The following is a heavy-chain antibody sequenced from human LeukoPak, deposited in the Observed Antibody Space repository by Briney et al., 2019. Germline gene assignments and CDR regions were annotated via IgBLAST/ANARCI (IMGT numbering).Heavy chain of an antibody. Sequence: ASVKVSCKASGYTFTGYYMHWVRQAPGQGLEWMGWINPNSGGTNYAQKFQGRVTMTRDTSISTAYMELSSLRSEDTAVYYCARSDIVVVVAASSSMDVWGKGTTVTISS. CDR1: GYTFTGYY. V-gene: IGHV1-2*02. CDR2: INPNSGGT. CDR3: ARSDIVVVVAASSSMDV. D-gene: IGHD2-15*01. J-gene: IGHJ6*03.